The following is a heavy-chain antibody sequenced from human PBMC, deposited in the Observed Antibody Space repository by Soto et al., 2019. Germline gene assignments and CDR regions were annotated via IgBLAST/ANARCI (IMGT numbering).Heavy chain of an antibody. V-gene: IGHV1-69*13. J-gene: IGHJ5*02. D-gene: IGHD3-22*01. Sequence: SVKVSCKASGGTFSSYAISWVRQTPGQGLEWMGGIIPIFGTANYAQKFQGRVTITADESTSTAYMELSSLRSEDTAVYYCARVIVVVTQFGWFDPWGQGTLVTVSS. CDR1: GGTFSSYA. CDR3: ARVIVVVTQFGWFDP. CDR2: IIPIFGTA.